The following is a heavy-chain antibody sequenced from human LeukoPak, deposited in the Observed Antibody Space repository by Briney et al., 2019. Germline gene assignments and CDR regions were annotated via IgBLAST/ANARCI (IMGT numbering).Heavy chain of an antibody. Sequence: GESLKISCKGSGYSFTSYWIGWVRQMPGKGLEWMGIIYPGDSDTRYSPSFQGQVTISADKSISTAYLQWSSLKASDTAMYYCATGGARIVGATSENYYFDYWGQGTLVTVSS. D-gene: IGHD1-26*01. CDR2: IYPGDSDT. V-gene: IGHV5-51*01. CDR1: GYSFTSYW. CDR3: ATGGARIVGATSENYYFDY. J-gene: IGHJ4*02.